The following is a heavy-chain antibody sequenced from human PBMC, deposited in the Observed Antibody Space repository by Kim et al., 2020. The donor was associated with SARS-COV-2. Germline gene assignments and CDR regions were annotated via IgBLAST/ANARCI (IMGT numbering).Heavy chain of an antibody. CDR2: RRP. V-gene: IGHV4-59*09. CDR3: AIGFDY. J-gene: IGHJ4*02. Sequence: RRPHHQPSLRSRVTISVDTSKNPLSLKLSSVTAADTAVYYCAIGFDYWGQGTLVTVSS.